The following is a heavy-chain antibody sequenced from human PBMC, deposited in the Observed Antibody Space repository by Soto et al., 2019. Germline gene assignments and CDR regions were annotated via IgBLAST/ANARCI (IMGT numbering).Heavy chain of an antibody. CDR2: INSDGSRT. J-gene: IGHJ4*02. CDR1: GFTFSNYW. D-gene: IGHD6-19*01. Sequence: EVQLVESGGGLVQPGGSLRLSCAASGFTFSNYWMHWVRQAPGKGLVWVSRINSDGSRTSYADSVKGRFNISRDNAKNTLYLQMNSLRAEDTAVYYCAVAVAGPTAIGYWGQGTLVTVSS. CDR3: AVAVAGPTAIGY. V-gene: IGHV3-74*01.